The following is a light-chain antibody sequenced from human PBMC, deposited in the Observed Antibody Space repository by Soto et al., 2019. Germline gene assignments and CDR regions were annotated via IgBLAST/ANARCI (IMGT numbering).Light chain of an antibody. J-gene: IGKJ4*01. CDR2: GAS. CDR1: QSVSSIY. V-gene: IGKV3-20*01. Sequence: EIVLPQSPGTLSLSPGERATLSCRASQSVSSIYLAWYQQKPGQAPRLLIYGASSRATGIPDRFSGSGSGTDFTLTISRLEPEDFAVYYCQQYGSSALTFGGGTKVDIK. CDR3: QQYGSSALT.